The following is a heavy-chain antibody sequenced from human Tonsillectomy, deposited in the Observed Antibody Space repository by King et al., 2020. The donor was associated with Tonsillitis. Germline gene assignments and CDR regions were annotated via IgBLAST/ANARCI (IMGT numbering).Heavy chain of an antibody. CDR2: IYYSGGT. CDR3: ARHSGYYDSSGYSYDH. V-gene: IGHV4-39*01. Sequence: QLQESGPGLVKPSETLSLTCTVSGGSITTSSYYWGWIRQPPGKGLEWIGGIYYSGGTYYNPSLRSRVTISVETSKNQFSLKLGSVTAADTAVYYCARHSGYYDSSGYSYDHWGQGTLVTVSS. CDR1: GGSITTSSYY. D-gene: IGHD3-22*01. J-gene: IGHJ4*02.